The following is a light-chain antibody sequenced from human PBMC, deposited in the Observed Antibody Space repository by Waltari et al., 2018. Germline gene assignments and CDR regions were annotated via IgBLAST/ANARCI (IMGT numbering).Light chain of an antibody. V-gene: IGLV2-14*03. Sequence: QSALTQPASVSGSPGQSITISCTGTSSDVGGYNYVSWYLQHPGKAPKLMIYDVSNRPSGVSNRFFGSKAGNTASLTISGLQAEDEADYYCSSYTTSSTLVFGGGTKLTVL. CDR2: DVS. CDR3: SSYTTSSTLV. CDR1: SSDVGGYNY. J-gene: IGLJ2*01.